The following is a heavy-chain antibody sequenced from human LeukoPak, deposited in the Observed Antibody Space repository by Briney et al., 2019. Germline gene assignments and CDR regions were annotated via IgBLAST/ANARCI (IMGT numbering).Heavy chain of an antibody. D-gene: IGHD3-22*01. V-gene: IGHV5-51*01. CDR2: IYPGDSDT. CDR1: GCSFTSYW. J-gene: IGHJ3*02. CDR3: ARDYYDSSGYSVPAFDI. Sequence: GESLKISCKGSGCSFTSYWIGCVRQMPGKGLEWMGIIYPGDSDTRYSPSFQGQVTISADKSISTAYLQWSSLKASDTAMYYCARDYYDSSGYSVPAFDIWGQGTMVTVSS.